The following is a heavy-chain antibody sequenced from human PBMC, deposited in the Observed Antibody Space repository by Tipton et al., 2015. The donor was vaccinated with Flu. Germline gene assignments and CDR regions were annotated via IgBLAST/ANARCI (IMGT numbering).Heavy chain of an antibody. J-gene: IGHJ2*01. CDR3: ARGPRNYSYDGSGFYYWYFDL. D-gene: IGHD3-22*01. CDR2: IYYTGRT. Sequence: TLSLTCTVSGGSISRYYWSWIRQPPGKGLEWIGNIYYTGRTYYIPSLKSRATISVDTSQNQFSLKLTSVTAADTAVYYCARGPRNYSYDGSGFYYWYFDLWGRGTLVTVSS. V-gene: IGHV4-59*01. CDR1: GGSISRYY.